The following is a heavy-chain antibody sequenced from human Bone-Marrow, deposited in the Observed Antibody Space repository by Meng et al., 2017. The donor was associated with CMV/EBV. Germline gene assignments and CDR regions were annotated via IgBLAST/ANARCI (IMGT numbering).Heavy chain of an antibody. CDR3: ARYPSSSSWYFFDY. CDR1: GGSISSGGYY. CDR2: IYYSGST. Sequence: LRLSCTVSGGSISSGGYYWSWIRQHPGKGLEWIGYIYYSGSTYYNPSLKSRVTISVDTSKNQFSLKLSPVTAADTAVYYCARYPSSSSWYFFDYWGQGTLVTVSS. D-gene: IGHD6-13*01. V-gene: IGHV4-31*03. J-gene: IGHJ4*02.